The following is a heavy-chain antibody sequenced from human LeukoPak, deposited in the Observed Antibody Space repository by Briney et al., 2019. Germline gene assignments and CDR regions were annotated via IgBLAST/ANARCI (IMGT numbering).Heavy chain of an antibody. J-gene: IGHJ4*02. CDR2: ISYSGIT. V-gene: IGHV4-39*07. D-gene: IGHD2-21*02. Sequence: SETLSLTCTVSGDSISSSSSSYYWGWIRQPPGKGLEWIGSISYSGITDYNPSLKSRLTISVDTSKNQFSLKLTSVTAADTAVYYCARGGNELTAHLLVYWGQGTLVTVSS. CDR3: ARGGNELTAHLLVY. CDR1: GDSISSSSSSYY.